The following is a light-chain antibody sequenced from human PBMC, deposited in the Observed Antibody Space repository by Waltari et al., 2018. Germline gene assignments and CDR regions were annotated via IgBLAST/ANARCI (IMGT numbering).Light chain of an antibody. CDR2: HNN. J-gene: IGLJ1*01. CDR3: QSYDSRLSGYV. V-gene: IGLV1-40*01. CDR1: SSNLGAGHD. Sequence: QSVLTQPPSVSGAPGQRVTISCTGSSSNLGAGHDVPRYQQLQGTAPKLLISHNNNRPAGVPDRFSGSKSDTSASLAITGLQTEDEADYYCQSYDSRLSGYVFGTGTTVTVL.